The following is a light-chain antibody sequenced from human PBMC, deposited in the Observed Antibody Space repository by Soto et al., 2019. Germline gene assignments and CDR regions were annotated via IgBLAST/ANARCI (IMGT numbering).Light chain of an antibody. CDR3: CSYAGSSTYV. Sequence: QSALTQPASVSGSPGQSITISCTGTSSDVGSYNLVSWYQQHPGKAPKLMIYEGSKRPSGVSNRFSGSKSGNTASLTISGVQAEDEAEYYCCSYAGSSTYVFGTGTKLTVL. J-gene: IGLJ1*01. CDR1: SSDVGSYNL. V-gene: IGLV2-23*01. CDR2: EGS.